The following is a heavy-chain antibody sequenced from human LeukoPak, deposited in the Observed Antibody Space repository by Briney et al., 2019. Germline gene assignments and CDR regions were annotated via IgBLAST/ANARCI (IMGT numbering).Heavy chain of an antibody. CDR1: GFNFNTYW. CDR3: VRDRDWNIDL. D-gene: IGHD1/OR15-1a*01. Sequence: GGALRLSCVASGFNFNTYWMHWVRQVPGKGVGSVSRINPDGTYTNYAGSVKGRFTISRDNAKNTLYLQMNSLRVEDAAVYYCVRDRDWNIDLWGQGTLVTVSS. CDR2: INPDGTYT. V-gene: IGHV3-74*01. J-gene: IGHJ5*02.